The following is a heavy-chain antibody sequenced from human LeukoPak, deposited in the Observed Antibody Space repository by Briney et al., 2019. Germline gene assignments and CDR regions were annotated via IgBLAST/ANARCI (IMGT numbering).Heavy chain of an antibody. D-gene: IGHD1-7*01. CDR2: IYSGGTT. Sequence: GGSLRLSCAASGFTVSSNYISWVRQAAGKGLEWVSVIYSGGTTYYTDSVKGRFTISRDNSKNTLYLQMNSLRAEDTAVYYCAKNGNYELGIVDYWGQGTLVTVSS. J-gene: IGHJ4*02. CDR1: GFTVSSNY. CDR3: AKNGNYELGIVDY. V-gene: IGHV3-53*01.